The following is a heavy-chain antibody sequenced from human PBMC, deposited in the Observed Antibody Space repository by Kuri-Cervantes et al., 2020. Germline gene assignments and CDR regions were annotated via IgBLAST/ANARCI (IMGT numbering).Heavy chain of an antibody. J-gene: IGHJ3*02. CDR3: ARGDGYDSSGDHAVDI. CDR2: IGTAGDT. CDR1: GFTFSSYD. D-gene: IGHD3-22*01. V-gene: IGHV3-13*01. Sequence: GESLKISCAASGFTFSSYDMHWVRQATGKGLEWVSAIGTAGDTYYPGSVKGRFTISRENAKNSLYLQMNSLRAGDTAVYYCARGDGYDSSGDHAVDIWGQGTMVTVSS.